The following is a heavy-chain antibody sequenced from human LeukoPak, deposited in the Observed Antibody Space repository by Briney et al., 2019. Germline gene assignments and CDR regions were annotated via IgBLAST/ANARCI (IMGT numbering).Heavy chain of an antibody. Sequence: PGGSLRLSCAASGFTFDDYAMHWVRQAPGKGLEWVSLISWDGGSTYYADSVKGRFTISRDNSKNSLYLQMNSLRAEDTALYYCAKDRRPVTSYGMDVWGQGTTVTVSS. CDR3: AKDRRPVTSYGMDV. D-gene: IGHD2-21*02. J-gene: IGHJ6*02. V-gene: IGHV3-43D*03. CDR1: GFTFDDYA. CDR2: ISWDGGST.